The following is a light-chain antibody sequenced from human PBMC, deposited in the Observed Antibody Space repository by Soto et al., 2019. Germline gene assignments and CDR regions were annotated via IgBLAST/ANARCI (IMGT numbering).Light chain of an antibody. CDR3: HQRSNWPPT. CDR1: QSVSSN. J-gene: IGKJ3*01. V-gene: IGKV3-11*01. CDR2: DAS. Sequence: EIVLTQSPGTLSLSPGERVTLSCRASQSVSSNLAWYQHKPGQAPRLLIYDASNRATGIPARFSGSGSGTDFTLTISSLEPEDFAVYFCHQRSNWPPTFGPGTKVDN.